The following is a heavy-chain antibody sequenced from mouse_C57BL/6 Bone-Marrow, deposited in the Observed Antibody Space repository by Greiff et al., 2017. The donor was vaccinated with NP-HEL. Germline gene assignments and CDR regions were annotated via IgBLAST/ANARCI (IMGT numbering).Heavy chain of an antibody. Sequence: QVQLQQPGAELVMPGASVKISCKASGYTFTDYYINWVKQRPGQGLEWIGWIYPGSGNTKYNEKFKGKATLTVDTSSSTAYMQLSSLTSEDSAVYFCARERLRDYCDYWGQGTTLTVSS. D-gene: IGHD2-2*01. CDR3: ARERLRDYCDY. CDR1: GYTFTDYY. CDR2: IYPGSGNT. J-gene: IGHJ2*01. V-gene: IGHV1-84*01.